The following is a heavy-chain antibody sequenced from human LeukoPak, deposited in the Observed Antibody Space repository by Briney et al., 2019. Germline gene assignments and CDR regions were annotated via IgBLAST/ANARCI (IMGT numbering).Heavy chain of an antibody. J-gene: IGHJ4*02. D-gene: IGHD6-19*01. CDR2: IFRGGST. CDR3: ARLGSPFGWYGTIAY. V-gene: IGHV3-66*01. CDR1: GFTVSSNY. Sequence: GGSLRLSCAASGFTVSSNYMGWVRQAPGKGLEWVSVIFRGGSTYYRESVKGRFTISSNNSKNTLCLEMNNLRVEDTAVYYCARLGSPFGWYGTIAYWAQGPLVTVP.